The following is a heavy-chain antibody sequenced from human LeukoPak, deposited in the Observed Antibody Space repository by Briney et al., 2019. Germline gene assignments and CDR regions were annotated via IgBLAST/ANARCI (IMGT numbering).Heavy chain of an antibody. CDR2: ISSNGGST. J-gene: IGHJ4*02. Sequence: GGSLRLSCAASGFTFSSYAMHWVRQAPGKALEYVSAISSNGGSTYYANSVKGRFTISRDNTKNSLYLQMNSLRAEDTGVYYCARGSRDLGDYIDYWGQGILVTVSS. CDR3: ARGSRDLGDYIDY. CDR1: GFTFSSYA. V-gene: IGHV3-64*01. D-gene: IGHD1-26*01.